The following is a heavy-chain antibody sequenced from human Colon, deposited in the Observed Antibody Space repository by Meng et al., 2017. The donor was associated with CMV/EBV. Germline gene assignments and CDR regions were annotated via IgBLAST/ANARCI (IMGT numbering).Heavy chain of an antibody. CDR2: ISSSGSTT. CDR3: ARRGSYSSNAFDL. CDR1: GFSFSSYE. V-gene: IGHV3-48*03. J-gene: IGHJ3*01. D-gene: IGHD4-23*01. Sequence: GESLKISCAASGFSFSSYEMNWVRQAPGKGLEWVSHISSSGSTTYYADSVKGRFTVSRDNAKNSLFLQINSLGAEDTAIYYCARRGSYSSNAFDLWGQGTTVTVSS.